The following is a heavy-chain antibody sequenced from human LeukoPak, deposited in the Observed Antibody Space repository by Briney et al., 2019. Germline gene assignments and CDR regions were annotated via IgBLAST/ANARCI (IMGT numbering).Heavy chain of an antibody. CDR2: VIPIFGTA. J-gene: IGHJ3*02. CDR1: GGTFSSYA. CDR3: ASTSYCTNGVCPSVEAFDM. V-gene: IGHV1-69*05. D-gene: IGHD2-8*01. Sequence: ASVKVSCKASGGTFSSYAISWVRQAPAQGLEGMGRVIPIFGTANYAQKFQGRVTITTDESTSTAYMELSSLRSEDTAVYYCASTSYCTNGVCPSVEAFDMWGQGTMVTVSS.